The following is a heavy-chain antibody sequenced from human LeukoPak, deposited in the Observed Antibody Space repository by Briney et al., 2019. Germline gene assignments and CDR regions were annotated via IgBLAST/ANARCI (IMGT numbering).Heavy chain of an antibody. Sequence: GGSLRLSCAASGFTFRSYGMHWVRQAPGKGLEWVAVTSYDGSNKYYADSVKGRFTISRDNSKNTLYLQMNSLRAEDTAVYSCAKDPSWGSGYASGRLDYWGQGTLVTVSS. J-gene: IGHJ4*02. CDR3: AKDPSWGSGYASGRLDY. CDR1: GFTFRSYG. D-gene: IGHD3-22*01. V-gene: IGHV3-30*18. CDR2: TSYDGSNK.